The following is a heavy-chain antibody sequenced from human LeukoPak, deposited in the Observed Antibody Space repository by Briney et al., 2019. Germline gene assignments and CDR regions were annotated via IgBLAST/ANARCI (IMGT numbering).Heavy chain of an antibody. V-gene: IGHV4-38-2*02. D-gene: IGHD3-3*01. Sequence: SETLSLTCTVSGYSISSGYYWGWIRQPPGKGLEWIGSIYHSGSTYYNPSLKSRVTISVDTSKNQFSLKLSSVTAADTAVYYCASEVYDFWSGYYNHWFAPWGQGTLVTVSS. J-gene: IGHJ5*02. CDR1: GYSISSGYY. CDR3: ASEVYDFWSGYYNHWFAP. CDR2: IYHSGST.